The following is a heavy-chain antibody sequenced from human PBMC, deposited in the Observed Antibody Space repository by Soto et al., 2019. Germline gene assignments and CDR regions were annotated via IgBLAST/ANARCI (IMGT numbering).Heavy chain of an antibody. Sequence: EVQTLQSGGGLEQPGGSLRLSCAASGFTFSNYAMSWIRQAPGKGLEWVSTIRETGNTYYADSVRGRFATSRDNSENTLYLQMSSLRAEDTAVYYCAKQQMGVIRALDYCGQGTLVTVSS. D-gene: IGHD1-26*01. V-gene: IGHV3-23*01. CDR3: AKQQMGVIRALDY. J-gene: IGHJ4*02. CDR1: GFTFSNYA. CDR2: IRETGNT.